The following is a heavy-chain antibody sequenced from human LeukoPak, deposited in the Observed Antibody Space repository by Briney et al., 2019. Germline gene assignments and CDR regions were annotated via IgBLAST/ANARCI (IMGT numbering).Heavy chain of an antibody. CDR3: ARGRIAVAGTGSSWFDP. CDR1: GGSFSGYY. D-gene: IGHD6-19*01. V-gene: IGHV4-34*01. CDR2: INHSGST. J-gene: IGHJ5*02. Sequence: PSETLSLTCAVYGGSFSGYYWSWIRQPPGKGLEWIGEINHSGSTNYNPSLKSRVTISVDTSKNQFSLKLSSVTAADTAVYYCARGRIAVAGTGSSWFDPWGQGTLITVSS.